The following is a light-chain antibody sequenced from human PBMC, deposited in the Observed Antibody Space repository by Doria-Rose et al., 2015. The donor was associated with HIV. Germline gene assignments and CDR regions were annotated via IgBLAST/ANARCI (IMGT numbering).Light chain of an antibody. V-gene: IGKV1-NL1*01. CDR2: AAS. CDR1: QTVSTY. Sequence: DIRMTHSPSSLSASLVYRVTITCRASQTVSTYLNWFQQKPGKGPQLLLYAASRLENGVPSRFSGSGSGTDFTLTINSMQPEDFATQLCQQYYSTLPYTLGQGNRL. J-gene: IGKJ2*01. CDR3: QQYYSTLPYT.